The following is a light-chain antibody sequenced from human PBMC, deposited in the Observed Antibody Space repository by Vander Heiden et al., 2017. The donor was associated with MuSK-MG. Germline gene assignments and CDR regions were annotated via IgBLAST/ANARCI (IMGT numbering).Light chain of an antibody. J-gene: IGKJ5*01. CDR3: QQSDSTPIT. Sequence: DIQMTQSPSPLSASVGDRVTITCRASQSISSYLNWYQQKPGKAPKLLIYAASSLQSGVPSRFSGSGSGTDFTLTISSLQPEDFATYYCQQSDSTPITFGQGTLLEIK. CDR2: AAS. CDR1: QSISSY. V-gene: IGKV1-39*01.